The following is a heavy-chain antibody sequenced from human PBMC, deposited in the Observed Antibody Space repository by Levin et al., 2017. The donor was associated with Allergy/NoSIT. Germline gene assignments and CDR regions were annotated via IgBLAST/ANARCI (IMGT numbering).Heavy chain of an antibody. J-gene: IGHJ4*02. CDR2: IYLSGST. D-gene: IGHD5-18*01. CDR1: GGSISSGGYS. CDR3: ARVAGYSYGYYVDY. Sequence: SETLSLTCAVSGGSISSGGYSWSWIRQPPGKGLEWIGNIYLSGSTNDNPSLKSRVTMSVDRSKNQFSLKLSYVPAADTAVYYCARVAGYSYGYYVDYWGPGTLVTVSS. V-gene: IGHV4-30-2*01.